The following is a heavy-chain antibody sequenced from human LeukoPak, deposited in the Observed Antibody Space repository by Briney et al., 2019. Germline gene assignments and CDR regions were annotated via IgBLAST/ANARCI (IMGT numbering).Heavy chain of an antibody. D-gene: IGHD4-17*01. CDR2: IDPSDSYT. CDR1: GYSFTSYW. J-gene: IGHJ6*02. CDR3: ARHGDGDYVGYYYYYGMDV. Sequence: GESLKISCKGSGYSFTSYWISWVRQMPGKGLEWMGRIDPSDSYTNYSPSFQGHVTISADKSISTAYLQWSSLKASDTAMYYCARHGDGDYVGYYYYYGMDVWGQGTTVTVSS. V-gene: IGHV5-10-1*01.